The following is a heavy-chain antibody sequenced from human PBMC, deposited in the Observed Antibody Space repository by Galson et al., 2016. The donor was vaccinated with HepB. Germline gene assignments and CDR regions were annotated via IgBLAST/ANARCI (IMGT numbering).Heavy chain of an antibody. J-gene: IGHJ4*02. V-gene: IGHV3-74*01. CDR2: INSDGSST. D-gene: IGHD3-10*01. CDR1: GFIVSSND. Sequence: SLRLSCAASGFIVSSNDMSWVRQAPGKGLEWVSRINSDGSSTGFADSVKGRFTISRDNAKSTLYLQMNSLRAEDTAVYYCASSVRGSGSPPGGYWGQGTLVTVSS. CDR3: ASSVRGSGSPPGGY.